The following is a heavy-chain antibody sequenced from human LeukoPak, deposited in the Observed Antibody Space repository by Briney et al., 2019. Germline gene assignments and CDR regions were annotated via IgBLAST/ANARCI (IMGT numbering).Heavy chain of an antibody. Sequence: GESLKISCKGSGYSFTSYWIGWVRQMPGKGLEWMGIIYPGDSDTRYSPSFQGQVTISADKSISTAYLRWSSLKASDTAMYYCAIPGIAAAGWVDGYYGMDVWGQGTTVTVSS. CDR3: AIPGIAAAGWVDGYYGMDV. CDR1: GYSFTSYW. D-gene: IGHD6-13*01. CDR2: IYPGDSDT. V-gene: IGHV5-51*01. J-gene: IGHJ6*02.